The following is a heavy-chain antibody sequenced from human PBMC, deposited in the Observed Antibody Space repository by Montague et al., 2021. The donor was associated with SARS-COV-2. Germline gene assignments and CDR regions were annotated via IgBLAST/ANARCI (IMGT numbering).Heavy chain of an antibody. J-gene: IGHJ4*02. CDR1: GFTFNDYS. Sequence: SLRLSCAASGFTFNDYSFHWVRQAPGKGLQRVAVVSYDGSIQRYADPVRGRFTISRDNSKNTLYVQMNSLRVEDTAVYHCAKEIAAGGRPDFDYWGQVTLVTVSS. CDR2: VSYDGSIQ. CDR3: AKEIAAGGRPDFDY. V-gene: IGHV3-30*04. D-gene: IGHD6-13*01.